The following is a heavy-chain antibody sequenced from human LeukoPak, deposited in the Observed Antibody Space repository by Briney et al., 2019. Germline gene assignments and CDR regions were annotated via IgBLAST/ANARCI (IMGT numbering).Heavy chain of an antibody. CDR1: GFTFGDYA. CDR2: IRSKAYGGTT. J-gene: IGHJ4*02. D-gene: IGHD2-2*01. CDR3: TRDLLPAALGTFDY. V-gene: IGHV3-49*03. Sequence: GGSLRLSCTASGFTFGDYAMSWFRQAPGKGLEWVGFIRSKAYGGTTEYAASVKGRFTISRDDSKSIAYLQMNSLKTEDTAVYYCTRDLLPAALGTFDYWGQGTLVTVSS.